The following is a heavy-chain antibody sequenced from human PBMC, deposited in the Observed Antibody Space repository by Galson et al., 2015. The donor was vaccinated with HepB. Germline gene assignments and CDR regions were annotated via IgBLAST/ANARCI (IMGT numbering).Heavy chain of an antibody. V-gene: IGHV3-21*01. CDR2: ISSSSSYI. D-gene: IGHD6-13*01. CDR3: ARAPRFIAAAGNFDY. J-gene: IGHJ4*02. CDR1: GFTFSSYS. Sequence: SLRLSCAASGFTFSSYSMNWVRQAPGKGLEWVSSISSSSSYIYYADSVKGRFTISRGNAKNSLYLQMNSLRAEDTAVYYCARAPRFIAAAGNFDYWGQGTLVTVSS.